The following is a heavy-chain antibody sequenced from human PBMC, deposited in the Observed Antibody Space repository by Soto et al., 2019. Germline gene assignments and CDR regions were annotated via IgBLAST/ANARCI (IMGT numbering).Heavy chain of an antibody. Sequence: GGSLRLSCAASGFTFSSYWMSWVRQAPGKGLEWVANIKQDGSEKYYVDSVKGRFTISRDNAKNSLYLQMNSLRAEDTAVYYCARWGGLSGYDVYYFDYWGQGTLVTVSS. CDR1: GFTFSSYW. CDR2: IKQDGSEK. CDR3: ARWGGLSGYDVYYFDY. D-gene: IGHD5-12*01. V-gene: IGHV3-7*01. J-gene: IGHJ4*02.